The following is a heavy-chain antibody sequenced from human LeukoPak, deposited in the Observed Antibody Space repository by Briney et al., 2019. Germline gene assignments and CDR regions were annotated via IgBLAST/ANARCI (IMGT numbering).Heavy chain of an antibody. D-gene: IGHD4/OR15-4a*01. J-gene: IGHJ4*02. V-gene: IGHV1-46*01. CDR3: ARDLDYGEKSEDY. CDR2: INLSGGST. Sequence: ASVKVSCKASGYAXTYYYIHWVRQAPGQGLEWLGIINLSGGSTHYPQKFQDRVTMTRDTSTSTVYIELSSLRSEDTAVYYCARDLDYGEKSEDYWGQGTLVTVSS. CDR1: GYAXTYYY.